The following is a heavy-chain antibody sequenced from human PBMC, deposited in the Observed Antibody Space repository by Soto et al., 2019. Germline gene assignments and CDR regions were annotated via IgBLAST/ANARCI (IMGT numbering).Heavy chain of an antibody. CDR1: GYTFFAFG. CDR3: ARVAGHCSGGRYVDN. V-gene: IGHV1-18*01. J-gene: IGHJ4*02. CDR2: SVPGSGNT. D-gene: IGHD2-21*01. Sequence: QVQLVQSGAEVTKPGASVKVSCKTSGYTFFAFGLTWVRQVPGQGLEWLGWSVPGSGNTVYAQKVLDRVTVTTDRATNTSYMQTRSLTADQTALYSCARVAGHCSGGRYVDNWGQGTLVTVSS.